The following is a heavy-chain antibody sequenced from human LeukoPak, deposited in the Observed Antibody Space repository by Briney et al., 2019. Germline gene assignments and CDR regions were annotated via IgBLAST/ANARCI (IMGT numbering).Heavy chain of an antibody. CDR3: AYYKRDGGYCSSTSCQGFSFDY. D-gene: IGHD2-2*01. CDR1: GYTFTSYG. Sequence: GASVKVSCKASGYTFTSYGISWVRQAPGQGLEWMGWISAYNGNTNYAQKLQGRVTMTTDTSTSTAYMELRSLRSDDTAVYYCAYYKRDGGYCSSTSCQGFSFDYWGQGTQVTVSS. V-gene: IGHV1-18*01. CDR2: ISAYNGNT. J-gene: IGHJ4*02.